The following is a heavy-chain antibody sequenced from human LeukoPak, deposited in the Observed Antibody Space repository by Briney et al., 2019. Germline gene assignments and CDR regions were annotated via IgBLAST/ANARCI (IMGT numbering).Heavy chain of an antibody. V-gene: IGHV3-7*01. Sequence: GGSLRLSCAASGFTFSSYAMSWVRQAPGKGLEWVANIKQDGSEKYYVDSVKGRFTISRDNAKNSLYLQMNSLRAEDTAVYYCAREDDSRFDYWGQGTLVTVSS. D-gene: IGHD2-15*01. CDR3: AREDDSRFDY. J-gene: IGHJ4*02. CDR1: GFTFSSYA. CDR2: IKQDGSEK.